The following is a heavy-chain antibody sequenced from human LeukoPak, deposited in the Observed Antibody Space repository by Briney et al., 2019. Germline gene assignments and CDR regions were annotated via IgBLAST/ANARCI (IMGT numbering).Heavy chain of an antibody. Sequence: GGSLRLSCAASGFTFSSYAMSWVRQAPGKGLEWVSAISGSGGSTYYADSVKGRFTISRDNSKNTLYLQMNSLRAEDTAVYYCAKGKSIAAAGKASPYYYYGMDVWGQGTTVTVSS. J-gene: IGHJ6*02. V-gene: IGHV3-23*01. CDR1: GFTFSSYA. D-gene: IGHD6-13*01. CDR3: AKGKSIAAAGKASPYYYYGMDV. CDR2: ISGSGGST.